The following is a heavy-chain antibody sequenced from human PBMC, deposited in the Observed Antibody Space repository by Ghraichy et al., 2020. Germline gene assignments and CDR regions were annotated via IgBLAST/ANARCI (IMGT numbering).Heavy chain of an antibody. J-gene: IGHJ5*02. V-gene: IGHV3-7*03. Sequence: LTCAASGFTFSSYWMSWVRQAPGKGLEWVANIKQDGSEKYYVDSVKGRFTISRDNAKNSLYLQMNSLRAEDTAVYYCAREPRIAVAGTNWFDPWGQGTLVTVSS. CDR1: GFTFSSYW. D-gene: IGHD6-19*01. CDR3: AREPRIAVAGTNWFDP. CDR2: IKQDGSEK.